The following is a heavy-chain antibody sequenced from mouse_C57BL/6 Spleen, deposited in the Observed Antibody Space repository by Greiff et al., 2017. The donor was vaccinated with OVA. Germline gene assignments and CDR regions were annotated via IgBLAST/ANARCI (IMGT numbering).Heavy chain of an antibody. CDR2: FHPYNDDT. Sequence: QVQLQQSGAELVKPGASVKMSCKASGYTFTTYPIEWMKQNHGKSLEWIGNFHPYNDDTNYNEKFKGKATFTADTSSNTAYMQLSSLTTEDSAIYYCARLGDGYPYFDYWGQGTTLTVSS. CDR3: ARLGDGYPYFDY. D-gene: IGHD2-3*01. V-gene: IGHV1-47*01. CDR1: GYTFTTYP. J-gene: IGHJ2*01.